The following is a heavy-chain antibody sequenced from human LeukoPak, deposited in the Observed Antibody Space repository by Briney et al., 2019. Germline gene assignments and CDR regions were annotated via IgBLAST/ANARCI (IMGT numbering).Heavy chain of an antibody. J-gene: IGHJ4*02. CDR3: AREEYDYFDY. D-gene: IGHD2/OR15-2a*01. V-gene: IGHV4-61*02. CDR2: IYTTGGTSGST. Sequence: SETLSLTCTVSGGSISSGNYYWSWIRQPAGKGLEYIGRIYTTGGTSGSTYYNPSLKSRVTISVDTSKNQFSLKLSSVTAADTAVYYCAREEYDYFDYWGQGTLVTVSS. CDR1: GGSISSGNYY.